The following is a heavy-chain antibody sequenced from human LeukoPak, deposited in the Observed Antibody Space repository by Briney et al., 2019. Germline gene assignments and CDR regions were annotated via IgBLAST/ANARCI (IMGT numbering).Heavy chain of an antibody. D-gene: IGHD2-2*01. V-gene: IGHV1-8*03. Sequence: ASVKVSCKASGYTFNSYVIHWVGQAAGRGREWMDWMNPNRGKTGFAQKFQGRVNLTRNTSISTAHIEAGSLSSEDTGVYYCARGGYCSSTSCYVGFDPWGQGTLVTVSS. CDR2: MNPNRGKT. CDR1: GYTFNSYV. CDR3: ARGGYCSSTSCYVGFDP. J-gene: IGHJ5*02.